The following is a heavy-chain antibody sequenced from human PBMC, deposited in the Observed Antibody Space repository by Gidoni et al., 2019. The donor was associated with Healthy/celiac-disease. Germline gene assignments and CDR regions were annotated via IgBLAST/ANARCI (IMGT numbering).Heavy chain of an antibody. Sequence: VQLVESGGGLVKPGGSLRLSCAASGFTFSAYYMSWIRQAPGKGLGWVSYISSSGSTIYYADSVKGRFTISRDNAKNSLYLQMNSLRAEDTAVYYCARATYYYDSSGYHDKSFDLWGRGTLVTVSS. CDR2: ISSSGSTI. CDR1: GFTFSAYY. V-gene: IGHV3-11*01. J-gene: IGHJ2*01. CDR3: ARATYYYDSSGYHDKSFDL. D-gene: IGHD3-22*01.